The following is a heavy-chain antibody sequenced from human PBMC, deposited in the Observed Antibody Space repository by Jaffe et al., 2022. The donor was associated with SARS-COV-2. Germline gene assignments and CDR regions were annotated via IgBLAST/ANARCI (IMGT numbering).Heavy chain of an antibody. Sequence: QVQLVESGGGLVKPGGSLRLSCAASRFTFSNYYMSWIRQAPGKGLEWVSYISRSGSTIYYADSVKGRFTISRDNAKNSLYLQMNSLRAEDTAVYYCARDEGGYCSGGSCPTRGFDYWGQGTLVTVSS. CDR2: ISRSGSTI. V-gene: IGHV3-11*01. J-gene: IGHJ4*02. CDR3: ARDEGGYCSGGSCPTRGFDY. CDR1: RFTFSNYY. D-gene: IGHD2-15*01.